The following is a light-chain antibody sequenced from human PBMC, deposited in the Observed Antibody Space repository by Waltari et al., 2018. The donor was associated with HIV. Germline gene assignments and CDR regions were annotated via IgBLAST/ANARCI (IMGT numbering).Light chain of an antibody. CDR1: NSNIGGKG. Sequence: QSVLTQPPSASGTPGQRVTISCSGSNSNIGGKGVSWFQHLPGTAPKLLIYRTNQRRSGVPDRFSGSKSGTSASLAISGLRSDDEADYYCAAWDDTLSSYVFGTGTTVTV. V-gene: IGLV1-47*01. J-gene: IGLJ1*01. CDR2: RTN. CDR3: AAWDDTLSSYV.